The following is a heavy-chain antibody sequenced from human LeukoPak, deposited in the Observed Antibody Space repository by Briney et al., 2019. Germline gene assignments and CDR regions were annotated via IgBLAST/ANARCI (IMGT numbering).Heavy chain of an antibody. CDR3: ARERARAFDI. J-gene: IGHJ3*02. Sequence: SETLSLTCTVSGGSISSYYWSWIRQPPGKGLEWIGYIYYSGSTNYNPSLKSRVTISVDTSKNQFSLKLSSVTAAGTAVYYCARERARAFDIWGQGTMVTVSS. CDR1: GGSISSYY. V-gene: IGHV4-59*01. CDR2: IYYSGST.